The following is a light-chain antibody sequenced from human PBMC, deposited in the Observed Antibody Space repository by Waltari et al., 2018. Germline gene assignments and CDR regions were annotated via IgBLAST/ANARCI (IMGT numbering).Light chain of an antibody. J-gene: IGKJ1*01. CDR1: QSVSSSY. CDR2: GAS. V-gene: IGKV3-20*01. CDR3: QQYGSSPWT. Sequence: EIALTQSPGTLSLSPGERATLSSRASQSVSSSYLAWYQQKPGQAPRLLIYGASSRATGIPDRFSGSGSGTDFTLTISRLEPEDFAVYYCQQYGSSPWTFGQGTKVEIK.